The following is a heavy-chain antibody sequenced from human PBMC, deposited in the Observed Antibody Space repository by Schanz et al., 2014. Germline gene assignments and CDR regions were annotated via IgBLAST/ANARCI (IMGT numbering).Heavy chain of an antibody. J-gene: IGHJ4*02. Sequence: QVQLVQSGAEVKKPGASVKVSCKASGGTFSSYTISWVRQAPGQGLEWMGRIVPIAGITNYAQRFQGRVTITADKSSDTAYMELSSLTSEDTAVYYCARGRTFDYWGQGTLVTVSS. V-gene: IGHV1-69*04. CDR1: GGTFSSYT. CDR3: ARGRTFDY. CDR2: IVPIAGIT.